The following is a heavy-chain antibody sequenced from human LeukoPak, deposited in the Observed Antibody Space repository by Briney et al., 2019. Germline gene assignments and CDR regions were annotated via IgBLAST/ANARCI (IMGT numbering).Heavy chain of an antibody. D-gene: IGHD4-17*01. CDR2: IGYSAGDT. Sequence: GGPLRLSCAASGIIVSDNYMTWVRQAPGKGLEWVSAIGYSAGDTYYADSVKGRFTISRDNTMNTLYLQMSSLRADDTALYYCAKDDDGHHHGVDHWGQGTLVTVSS. V-gene: IGHV3-23*01. J-gene: IGHJ4*02. CDR1: GIIVSDNY. CDR3: AKDDDGHHHGVDH.